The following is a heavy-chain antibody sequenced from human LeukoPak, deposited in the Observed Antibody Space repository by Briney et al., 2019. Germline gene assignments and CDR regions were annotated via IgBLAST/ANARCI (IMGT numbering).Heavy chain of an antibody. J-gene: IGHJ4*02. CDR2: ISGSGGST. V-gene: IGHV3-23*01. CDR3: AKDRRIAVAGTMVDY. CDR1: GFIFSSYA. Sequence: PGGSLRLPCAASGFIFSSYAMSWVRQAPGKGLEWVSAISGSGGSTYYADSVKGRFTISRDNSKNTLYLQMSSLRAEDTAVYYCAKDRRIAVAGTMVDYWGQGILVTVST. D-gene: IGHD6-19*01.